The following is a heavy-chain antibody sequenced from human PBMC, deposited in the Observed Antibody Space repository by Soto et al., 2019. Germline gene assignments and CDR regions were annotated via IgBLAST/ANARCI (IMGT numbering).Heavy chain of an antibody. Sequence: QVQLVQSGAEVKKPGASVKVSCKASGYTFTSYAISWVRQAPGQGLEWMGWINAYNSHTNYAQKLQDRVTSTTDTSTSTAYMELRSLRPHDTAVYYCARDSPPNYLWAQGTLVTVSS. V-gene: IGHV1-18*01. CDR2: INAYNSHT. D-gene: IGHD7-27*01. CDR1: GYTFTSYA. J-gene: IGHJ5*02. CDR3: ARDSPPNYL.